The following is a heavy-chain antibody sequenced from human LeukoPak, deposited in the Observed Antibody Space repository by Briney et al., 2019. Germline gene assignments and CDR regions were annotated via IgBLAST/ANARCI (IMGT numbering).Heavy chain of an antibody. CDR1: GYSISSGYY. CDR3: ARDHLANLASRLFDP. V-gene: IGHV4-38-2*02. J-gene: IGHJ5*02. CDR2: VHHSGRT. D-gene: IGHD3-3*01. Sequence: PSETLSLTCTVCGYSISSGYYWGWIRQPPGKGLEWIGSVHHSGRTYYNPPLKSRVTISVDTSKNQFSLKLNSVTAADTAVYYCARDHLANLASRLFDPWGQGSLVTVSS.